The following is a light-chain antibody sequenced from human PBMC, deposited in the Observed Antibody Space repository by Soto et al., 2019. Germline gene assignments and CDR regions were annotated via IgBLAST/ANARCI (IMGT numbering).Light chain of an antibody. Sequence: IQMTQSPSTLSASVGDRVTITCRASQGISNFLAWYQQKPGKVPKLLMYGAYTLASGVPSRFSGSGSGTEFTLTISSLLAEDVATYYCQSYDSAPWTFGEGTKVEIK. CDR1: QGISNF. V-gene: IGKV1-27*01. J-gene: IGKJ1*01. CDR2: GAY. CDR3: QSYDSAPWT.